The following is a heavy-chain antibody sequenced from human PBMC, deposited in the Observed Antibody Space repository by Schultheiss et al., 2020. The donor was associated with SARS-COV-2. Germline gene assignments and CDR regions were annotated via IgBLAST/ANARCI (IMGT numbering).Heavy chain of an antibody. D-gene: IGHD1-26*01. V-gene: IGHV4-34*01. J-gene: IGHJ4*02. CDR2: IYYSGST. CDR3: AKDAGATLYYFDY. CDR1: GGSFSGYY. Sequence: SQTLSLTCAVYGGSFSGYYWSWIRQPPGKGLEWIGYIYYSGSTNYNPSLKSRVTISVDKSKNQFSLKLSSVTAADTAVYYCAKDAGATLYYFDYWGQGTLVTVSS.